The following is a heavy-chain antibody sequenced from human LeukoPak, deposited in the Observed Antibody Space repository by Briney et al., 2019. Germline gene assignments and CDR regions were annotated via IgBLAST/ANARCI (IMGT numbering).Heavy chain of an antibody. CDR2: ISSSSSYI. Sequence: PGGSLRLSCAASGFTFDDYAMHWVRQAPGKGLEWVSSISSSSSYIYYADSVKGRFTISRDNAKNSLYLQMNSLRAEDTAVYYCASNPQVSHDSSGYSDYWGQGTLVTVSS. CDR3: ASNPQVSHDSSGYSDY. CDR1: GFTFDDYA. J-gene: IGHJ4*02. D-gene: IGHD3-22*01. V-gene: IGHV3-21*01.